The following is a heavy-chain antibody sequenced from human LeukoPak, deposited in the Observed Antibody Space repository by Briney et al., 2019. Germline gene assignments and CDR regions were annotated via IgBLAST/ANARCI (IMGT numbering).Heavy chain of an antibody. CDR1: GYTFTDYY. J-gene: IGHJ4*02. V-gene: IGHV1-2*02. Sequence: ASVKVSCKASGYTFTDYYVHWVRQAPGQGLEWMGYMKPFSGDSHYAQKFQDRVTMTRDTSTSTAYLKLSGLTSDDTAVYYCSTEDKYCTSTTCGDFWGQGTLVTVSS. CDR3: STEDKYCTSTTCGDF. CDR2: MKPFSGDS. D-gene: IGHD2-2*01.